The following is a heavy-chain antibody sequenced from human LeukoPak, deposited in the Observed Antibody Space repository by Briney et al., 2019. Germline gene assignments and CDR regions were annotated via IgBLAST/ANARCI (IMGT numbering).Heavy chain of an antibody. D-gene: IGHD3-10*01. Sequence: GRSLRLSCAASGFTFSSYAMHWVRQAPGKGLEWVSFISSSSSYTYYADSVRGRFTISRDNARSSLNLHMNSLRAEDTAVYYCAREPFSMARESTRNAFDIWGQGTMVTVSS. CDR2: ISSSSSYT. CDR1: GFTFSSYA. CDR3: AREPFSMARESTRNAFDI. J-gene: IGHJ3*02. V-gene: IGHV3-21*01.